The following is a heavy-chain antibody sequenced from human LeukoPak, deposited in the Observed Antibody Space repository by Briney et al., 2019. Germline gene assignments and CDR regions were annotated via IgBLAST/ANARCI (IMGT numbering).Heavy chain of an antibody. D-gene: IGHD2-2*01. CDR3: ARGARSRNFGY. Sequence: SQTLSLTCTVSGGSISSGDSYWNWIRQHPGKGLEWIGYIYYSGSTYYNPSLKSRVTISVDTSKNQFSLKLSSVTAADTAVYYCARGARSRNFGYWGQGTLVTVSS. CDR2: IYYSGST. V-gene: IGHV4-31*03. J-gene: IGHJ4*02. CDR1: GGSISSGDSY.